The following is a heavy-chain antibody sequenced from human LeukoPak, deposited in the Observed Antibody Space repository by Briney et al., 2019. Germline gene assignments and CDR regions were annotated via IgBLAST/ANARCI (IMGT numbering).Heavy chain of an antibody. Sequence: GGSLRLSCSASGFTFKSYAMHWVRQAPGKGLEWVAVIWYDGSSKYYADSVKGRFTISRDNSKNTLYLQMNSLRAEDTAVYYCARDPHSGYDAWGQGTLVTVSS. CDR3: ARDPHSGYDA. CDR2: IWYDGSSK. J-gene: IGHJ4*02. D-gene: IGHD5-12*01. CDR1: GFTFKSYA. V-gene: IGHV3-33*08.